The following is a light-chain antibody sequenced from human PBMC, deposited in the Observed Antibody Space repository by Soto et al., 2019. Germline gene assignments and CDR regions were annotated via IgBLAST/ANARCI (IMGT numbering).Light chain of an antibody. CDR2: AAS. CDR1: QSISSY. CDR3: QRSFSTPLT. V-gene: IGKV1-39*01. J-gene: IGKJ4*01. Sequence: DIQMTQSPSSLSASVGDRVTITCRASQSISSYLHWYQQKPGTAPKLLIYAASSLQSGVPSRLSGSGSGTDFTLTISSLQPEDFATYYCQRSFSTPLTFGGGNKVEIK.